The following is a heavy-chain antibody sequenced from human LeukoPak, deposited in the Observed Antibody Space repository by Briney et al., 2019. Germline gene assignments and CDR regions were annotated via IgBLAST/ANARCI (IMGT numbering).Heavy chain of an antibody. D-gene: IGHD6-19*01. CDR2: IYTSGST. CDR1: GGSISSYY. J-gene: IGHJ4*02. Sequence: SETLSLTSTVPGGSISSYYWSWIRQPAGKGLEWIARIYTSGSTNYNHSLKSRVTMSVDTSKNQFSLKLMSVTAADTAVYYCASVAAPKKYSSGWYGYNFDYWGQGTLVTVSS. CDR3: ASVAAPKKYSSGWYGYNFDY. V-gene: IGHV4-4*07.